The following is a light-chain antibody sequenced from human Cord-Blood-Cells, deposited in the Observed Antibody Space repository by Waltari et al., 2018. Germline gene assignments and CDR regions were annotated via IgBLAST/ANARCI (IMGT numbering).Light chain of an antibody. CDR1: SSNIGAGYD. CDR2: GNC. Sequence: QSVLTQPPSVSGAPGQRVTISCTGSSSNIGAGYDVHWYPQLPGTAPKLLIYGNCNRPSGVPDRFSGSKSGTSASLAINGLQAEDEADYYCQSYDSSLSGAVFGGGTKLTVL. J-gene: IGLJ2*01. V-gene: IGLV1-40*01. CDR3: QSYDSSLSGAV.